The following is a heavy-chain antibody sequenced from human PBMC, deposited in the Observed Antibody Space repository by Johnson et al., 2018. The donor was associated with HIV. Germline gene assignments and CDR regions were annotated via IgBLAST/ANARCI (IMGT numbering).Heavy chain of an antibody. J-gene: IGHJ3*02. CDR3: AKERRAPRAFDI. D-gene: IGHD1-26*01. V-gene: IGHV3-11*01. CDR2: ISGSGNAI. Sequence: QVQLVESGGGVVQPGRSLRLSCVASRLTLSDSYMSWIRQAPGKGLEWVSYISGSGNAIYYADSVKGRFTISRDNSKSTLYLQMNSLRPEDTAVYYCAKERRAPRAFDIWGQGTMVTVSS. CDR1: RLTLSDSY.